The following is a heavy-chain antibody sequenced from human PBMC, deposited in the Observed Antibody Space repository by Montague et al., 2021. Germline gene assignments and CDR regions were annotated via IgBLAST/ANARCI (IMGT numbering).Heavy chain of an antibody. CDR3: ARERGRYYYMDI. CDR2: VSHGGRT. CDR1: RSLINSDYY. Sequence: SETLSLTCTVSRSLINSDYYWGWIRQPPGKGLEWMGSVSHGGRTYYNPSLKSRVTISVDTSNNHFSLKLSSVTAADTAMYYCARERGRYYYMDIWCKGTTITVSS. V-gene: IGHV4-38-2*02. J-gene: IGHJ6*03.